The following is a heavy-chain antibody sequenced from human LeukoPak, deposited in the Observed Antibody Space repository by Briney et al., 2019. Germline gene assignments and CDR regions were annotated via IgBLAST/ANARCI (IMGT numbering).Heavy chain of an antibody. J-gene: IGHJ4*02. D-gene: IGHD4-17*01. Sequence: SETLSLTCTVSGGSISSRSYYWGWIRQPPGKGLEWIGEINHSGSTNYNPSLKSRVTISVDTSKNQFSLKLSSVTAADTAVYYCARSPTVTTYYFDYWGQGTLVTVSS. CDR3: ARSPTVTTYYFDY. V-gene: IGHV4-39*07. CDR1: GGSISSRSYY. CDR2: INHSGST.